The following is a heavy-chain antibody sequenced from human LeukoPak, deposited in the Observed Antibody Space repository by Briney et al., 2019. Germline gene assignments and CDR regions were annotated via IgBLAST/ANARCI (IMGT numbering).Heavy chain of an antibody. J-gene: IGHJ5*02. CDR1: GGSISSYY. Sequence: SETLSLTCTVSGGSISSYYWSWIRQPPGKGLEWIGYIYYSGSTNYNPSLKSRVTISVDTSKNQFSLKLSSVTAADTAVYYCARRLGYCSSTSCRVGGFDPWGQGTLVTVSS. CDR2: IYYSGST. V-gene: IGHV4-59*08. CDR3: ARRLGYCSSTSCRVGGFDP. D-gene: IGHD2-2*01.